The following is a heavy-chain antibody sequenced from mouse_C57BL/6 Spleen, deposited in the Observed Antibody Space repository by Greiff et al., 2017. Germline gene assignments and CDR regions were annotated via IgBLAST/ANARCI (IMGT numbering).Heavy chain of an antibody. Sequence: EVKLQESGPKLVKPGASVKIPCKASGYTFTDYNMDWVKQSPGKSLEWIGDINPNNGGTIYNQTFKGKATLTVDKSYSTAYMELRSLTSEDTAVYYYDRALSTKVVAPLRFDYWGQGTSVTVSA. CDR3: DRALSTKVVAPLRFDY. CDR1: GYTFTDYN. CDR2: INPNNGGT. D-gene: IGHD1-1*01. J-gene: IGHJ4*01. V-gene: IGHV1-18*01.